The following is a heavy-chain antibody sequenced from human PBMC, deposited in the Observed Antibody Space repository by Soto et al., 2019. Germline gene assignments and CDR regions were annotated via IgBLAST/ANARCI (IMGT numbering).Heavy chain of an antibody. CDR1: GFTFSSYW. J-gene: IGHJ4*02. CDR2: INSDGSST. CDR3: ARDHDPTTVTPFGY. Sequence: GGSLRLSCAASGFTFSSYWMHWVRQAPGKGLVWVSRINSDGSSTTYADSVKGRFTISRDNANNTLYLQMNSLRAEDTAVYYFARDHDPTTVTPFGYWGQGTLLTVSS. D-gene: IGHD4-17*01. V-gene: IGHV3-74*01.